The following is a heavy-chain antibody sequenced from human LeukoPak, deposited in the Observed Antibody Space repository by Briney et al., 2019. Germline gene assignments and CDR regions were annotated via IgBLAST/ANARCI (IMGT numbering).Heavy chain of an antibody. CDR2: ISYDGSNK. J-gene: IGHJ4*02. D-gene: IGHD3-22*01. CDR3: ARVYYDSRYFDY. CDR1: GFTFSSYA. V-gene: IGHV3-30-3*01. Sequence: GGSLRLSCAASGFTFSSYAMHWVRQAPGKGLEWVAVISYDGSNKYYADSVKGRFTISRDNSKNTLYLQMNSLRAEDTAVYYCARVYYDSRYFDYWGQGTLVTVSS.